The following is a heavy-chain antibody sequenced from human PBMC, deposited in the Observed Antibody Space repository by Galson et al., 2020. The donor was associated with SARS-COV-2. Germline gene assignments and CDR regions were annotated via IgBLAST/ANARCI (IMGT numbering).Heavy chain of an antibody. V-gene: IGHV4-59*01. CDR3: ARTQYDSRGYDY. J-gene: IGHJ4*02. Sequence: SETLSLTCTVSGGSIGFYYWSWIRQPPGKGLEWIGYIYYSGSTNYSPSLKSRVTMSVDTSENQFSLNLSSVTEADTAVYYCARTQYDSRGYDYWGQGTLVTVSS. CDR2: IYYSGST. CDR1: GGSIGFYY. D-gene: IGHD3-22*01.